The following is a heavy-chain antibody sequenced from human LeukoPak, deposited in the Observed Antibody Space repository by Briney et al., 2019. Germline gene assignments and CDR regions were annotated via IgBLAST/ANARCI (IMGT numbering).Heavy chain of an antibody. CDR1: GGTFSSYA. J-gene: IGHJ6*02. Sequence: SVKVSSKASGGTFSSYAISWVRQAPGQGLEWMGGIIPIFGTANYAQKFQGRVTITADESTSTAYMELSSLRSEDTAVYYCARDARGLSSTSSTPDGMDVWGQGTTVTVSS. CDR3: ARDARGLSSTSSTPDGMDV. CDR2: IIPIFGTA. D-gene: IGHD2-2*01. V-gene: IGHV1-69*01.